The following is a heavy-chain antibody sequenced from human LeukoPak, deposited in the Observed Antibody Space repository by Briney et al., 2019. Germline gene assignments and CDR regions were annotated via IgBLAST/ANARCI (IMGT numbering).Heavy chain of an antibody. CDR2: IYPGDSDT. CDR1: GYSFTSYW. D-gene: IGHD6-19*01. CDR3: ARNQYSSGWYADYYYMDV. J-gene: IGHJ6*03. Sequence: GESLKISCKGSGYSFTSYWIGGVRQMLGKGLEWMGIIYPGDSDTRYSPSFQGQVTISADKSISTAYLQWSSLKASDTAMYYCARNQYSSGWYADYYYMDVWGKGTTVTVSS. V-gene: IGHV5-51*01.